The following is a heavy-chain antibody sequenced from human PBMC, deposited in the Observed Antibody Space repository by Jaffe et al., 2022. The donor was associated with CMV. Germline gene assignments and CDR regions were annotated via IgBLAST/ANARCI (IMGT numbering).Heavy chain of an antibody. CDR2: IWYDGSNK. Sequence: QVQLVESGGGVVQPGRSLRLSCAASGFTFSSYGMHWVRQAPGKGLEWVAVIWYDGSNKYYADSVKGRFTISRDNSKNTLYLQMNSLRAEDTAVYYCARDPSHLYYYYYMDVWGKGTTVTVSS. V-gene: IGHV3-33*08. D-gene: IGHD3-3*02. J-gene: IGHJ6*03. CDR3: ARDPSHLYYYYYMDV. CDR1: GFTFSSYG.